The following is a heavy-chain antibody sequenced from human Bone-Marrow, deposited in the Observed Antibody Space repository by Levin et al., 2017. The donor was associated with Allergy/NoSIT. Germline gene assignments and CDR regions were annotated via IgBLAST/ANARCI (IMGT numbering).Heavy chain of an antibody. CDR2: INHSGST. V-gene: IGHV4-34*01. D-gene: IGHD5-24*01. CDR3: ARGYRPYNLRLFDY. CDR1: GGSFSGYY. Sequence: PSETLSLTCAVYGGSFSGYYWSWIRQPPGKGLEWIGEINHSGSTNYNPSLKSRVTISVDTSKNQFSLKLSSVTAADTAVYYCARGYRPYNLRLFDYWGQGTLVTVSS. J-gene: IGHJ4*02.